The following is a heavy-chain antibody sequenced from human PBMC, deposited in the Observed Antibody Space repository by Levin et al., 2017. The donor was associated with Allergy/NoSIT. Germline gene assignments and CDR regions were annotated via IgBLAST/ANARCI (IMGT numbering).Heavy chain of an antibody. D-gene: IGHD1-26*01. CDR1: GFTFNNYA. V-gene: IGHV3-23*01. CDR3: AKVGWELLGGYYFDY. J-gene: IGHJ4*02. CDR2: ISGSGGGT. Sequence: GGSLRLSCAASGFTFNNYAMNWVRQAPGKGLEWVSGISGSGGGTYYADSVKGRFTISRDNSKNTLYLQMNSLRAEDTAVYYCAKVGWELLGGYYFDYWGQGTLVTVSS.